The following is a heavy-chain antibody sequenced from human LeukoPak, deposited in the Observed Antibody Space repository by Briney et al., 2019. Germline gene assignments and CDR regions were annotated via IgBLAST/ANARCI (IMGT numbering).Heavy chain of an antibody. CDR2: INPNSGGT. J-gene: IGHJ5*02. D-gene: IGHD2-8*01. Sequence: ASVKVSCKASGYTFTGYYMHWVRQAPGQGLEWMGWINPNSGGTNYAQKFQGRVTMTRNTSISTAYMELSRLRSGDTAVYYCARDKGYCTNGVCLGSNWFDPWGQGTLVTVSS. V-gene: IGHV1-2*02. CDR3: ARDKGYCTNGVCLGSNWFDP. CDR1: GYTFTGYY.